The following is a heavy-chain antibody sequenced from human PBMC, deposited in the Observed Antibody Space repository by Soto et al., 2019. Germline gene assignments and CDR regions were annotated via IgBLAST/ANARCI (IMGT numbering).Heavy chain of an antibody. D-gene: IGHD2-15*01. V-gene: IGHV1-69*13. CDR2: IIPIFGTA. Sequence: GASVKVSCKASGGTFSSYAISWARQAPGQGLEWMGGIIPIFGTANYAQKFQGRVTITADESTSTAYMELSSLRSEDTAVYYCAREGYCSGGSCYSSWFDPWGQGTLVTVSS. CDR3: AREGYCSGGSCYSSWFDP. J-gene: IGHJ5*02. CDR1: GGTFSSYA.